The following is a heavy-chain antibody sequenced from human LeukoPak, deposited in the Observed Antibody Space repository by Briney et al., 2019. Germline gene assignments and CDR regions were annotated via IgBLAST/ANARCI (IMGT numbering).Heavy chain of an antibody. CDR2: IYHSGST. CDR3: ARAGIAVAGTFQGSAFDI. CDR1: GGSISSRNW. V-gene: IGHV4-4*02. J-gene: IGHJ3*02. Sequence: PSETLSLTCAVSGGSISSRNWWSWVRQPPGKGLEWIGEIYHSGSTNYNPSLKSRVTISLGKSKNQFSLKLSSVTVADTAVYYCARAGIAVAGTFQGSAFDIWGQGTMVTVSS. D-gene: IGHD6-19*01.